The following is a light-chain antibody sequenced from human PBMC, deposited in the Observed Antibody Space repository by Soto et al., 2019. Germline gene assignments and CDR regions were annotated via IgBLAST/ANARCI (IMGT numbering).Light chain of an antibody. J-gene: IGKJ2*01. CDR3: QQANSFPFI. CDR1: RDISTW. V-gene: IGKV1D-12*01. Sequence: DIQMTQSPSSASASVGDRVTITCRASRDISTWLAWYQQKPGKAPKLLIYGASNLQSGVPSRFSGRGSGTDFTLTISSLQPEDFGTYYCQQANSFPFIFAQGTKVDIK. CDR2: GAS.